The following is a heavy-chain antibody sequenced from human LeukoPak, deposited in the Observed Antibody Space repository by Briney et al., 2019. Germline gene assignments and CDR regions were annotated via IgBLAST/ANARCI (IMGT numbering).Heavy chain of an antibody. V-gene: IGHV3-53*01. CDR3: ARERDYDSRGYFDY. J-gene: IGHJ4*02. D-gene: IGHD3-22*01. Sequence: GGSLRLSCAASGFTVSSNYMSWVRQAPGKGLEWVSVIYSGGSTYYADSVKGRFAISRDNSKNTLYLQMNSLRAEDTAVYYCARERDYDSRGYFDYWGQGTLVTVSS. CDR2: IYSGGST. CDR1: GFTVSSNY.